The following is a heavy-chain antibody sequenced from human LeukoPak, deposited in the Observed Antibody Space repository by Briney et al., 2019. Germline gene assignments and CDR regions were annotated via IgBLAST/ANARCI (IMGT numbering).Heavy chain of an antibody. D-gene: IGHD3-16*01. J-gene: IGHJ6*02. CDR1: GDSISTAY. V-gene: IGHV4-31*03. CDR2: IYYSGNT. Sequence: PSETLSLTCTVSGDSISTAYWGWVRQLPGKGLEWIGHIYYSGNTYSNPSLKSRVTISVDTSRNQFSLRLSSVTAADTAVYFCAGDPYLLRSNEYSSGMDVWGQGTTVTVSS. CDR3: AGDPYLLRSNEYSSGMDV.